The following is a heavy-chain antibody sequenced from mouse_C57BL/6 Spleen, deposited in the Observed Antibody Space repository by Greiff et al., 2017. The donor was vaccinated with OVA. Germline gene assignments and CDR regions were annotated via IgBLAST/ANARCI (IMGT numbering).Heavy chain of an antibody. CDR3: ASFYGSSDNY. J-gene: IGHJ2*01. CDR2: IYPRSGNT. D-gene: IGHD1-1*01. CDR1: GYTFTSYG. V-gene: IGHV1-81*01. Sequence: VKLQESGAELARPGASVKLSCKASGYTFTSYGISWVKQRPGQGLEWIGEIYPRSGNTYYKAKFKGKATLTADKSSSTAYMELRSLTSEDSAVYFCASFYGSSDNYWGQGTTLTVSS.